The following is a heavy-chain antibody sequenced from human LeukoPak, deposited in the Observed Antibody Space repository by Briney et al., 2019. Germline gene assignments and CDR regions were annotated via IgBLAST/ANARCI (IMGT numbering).Heavy chain of an antibody. J-gene: IGHJ4*02. Sequence: PGGSLRLSCAASGFSFSSYAMIWVRQAPGKGLEWVSVISSSGESTYYADSLKGRFTISRDNSRNTLSLQMNSLRAEDTAIYYCAKGGAVVLSPFDYWGQGTLVTVSS. D-gene: IGHD2/OR15-2a*01. CDR2: ISSSGEST. CDR3: AKGGAVVLSPFDY. CDR1: GFSFSSYA. V-gene: IGHV3-23*01.